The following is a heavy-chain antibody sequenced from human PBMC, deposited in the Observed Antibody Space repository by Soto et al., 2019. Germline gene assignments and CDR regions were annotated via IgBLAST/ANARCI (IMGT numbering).Heavy chain of an antibody. Sequence: ASVKVSCKASGYNFSSYDINWVRQAPGQGLEWMGWMNPNSGNTGFAQNFQDRFTISRDDSKSIAYLQMNSLKTEDTAVYYCTKVRADYYDSSGPNYWGQGTLVTVSS. CDR3: TKVRADYYDSSGPNY. J-gene: IGHJ4*02. V-gene: IGHV1-8*01. CDR2: MNPNSGNT. CDR1: GYNFSSYD. D-gene: IGHD3-22*01.